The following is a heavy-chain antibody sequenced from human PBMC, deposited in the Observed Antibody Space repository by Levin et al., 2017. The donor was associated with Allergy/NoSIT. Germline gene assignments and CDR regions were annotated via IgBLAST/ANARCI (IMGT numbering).Heavy chain of an antibody. J-gene: IGHJ4*02. D-gene: IGHD3-10*01. CDR1: GYTLTELS. Sequence: ASVKVSCKVSGYTLTELSMHWVRQAPGKGLEWMGGFDPEDGETIYAQKFQGRVTMTEDTSTDTAYMELSSLRSEDTAVYYCALELWFGELSPATSWGQGTLVTVSS. CDR3: ALELWFGELSPATS. CDR2: FDPEDGET. V-gene: IGHV1-24*01.